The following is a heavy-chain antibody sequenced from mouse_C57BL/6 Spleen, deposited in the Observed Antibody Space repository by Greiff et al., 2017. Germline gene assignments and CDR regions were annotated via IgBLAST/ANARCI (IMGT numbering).Heavy chain of an antibody. Sequence: EVKVEESGGGLVQPGGSMKLSCAASGFTFSDAWMDWVRQSPEKGLEWVAEIRNKANNHATYYAESVKGRFTISRDDSKSSVYLQMNSLRAEDTGIYCCTRQGSYYAMDYWGQGTSVTVSS. CDR3: TRQGSYYAMDY. CDR1: GFTFSDAW. J-gene: IGHJ4*01. V-gene: IGHV6-6*01. D-gene: IGHD1-1*02. CDR2: IRNKANNHAT.